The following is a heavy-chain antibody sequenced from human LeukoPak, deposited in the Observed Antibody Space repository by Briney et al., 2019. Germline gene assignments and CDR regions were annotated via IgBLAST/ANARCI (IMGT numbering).Heavy chain of an antibody. V-gene: IGHV3-7*01. Sequence: GGSLRLSCAASGFTFSSYWMSWVRQAPGKGLEWVANIKQDGSEKYYVDSVKGRFTISRDNAKNSLYLQMNSLRAEDTAVYYCARSPGYSYGQVFDYXXQGTLVTVSS. D-gene: IGHD5-18*01. CDR2: IKQDGSEK. CDR3: ARSPGYSYGQVFDY. J-gene: IGHJ4*02. CDR1: GFTFSSYW.